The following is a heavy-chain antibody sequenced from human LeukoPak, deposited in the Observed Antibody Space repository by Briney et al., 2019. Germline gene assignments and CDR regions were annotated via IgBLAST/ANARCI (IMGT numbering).Heavy chain of an antibody. J-gene: IGHJ4*02. CDR2: IYYSGST. D-gene: IGHD3-22*01. V-gene: IGHV4-39*01. CDR1: GGSLSNTDYY. Sequence: LETLCLTCTVSGGSLSNTDYYWGWIRQPPGKGLEWIGSIYYSGSTYYNPSLKSRVTIFLDTSKSQFSLKLSSVTAADTAVYYCARYSSAYYYDFHYWGQGTLVSASS. CDR3: ARYSSAYYYDFHY.